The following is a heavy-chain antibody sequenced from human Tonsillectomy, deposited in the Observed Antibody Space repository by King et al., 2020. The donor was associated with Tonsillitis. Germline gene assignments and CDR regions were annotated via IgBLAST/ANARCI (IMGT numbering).Heavy chain of an antibody. CDR2: ISYDGSNK. Sequence: VQLVESGGGVVQPGRSLRLSCAASGFTFSSFAMHCVRQAPGKGMEWVAIISYDGSNKEYCDSVNGRFTISRDNSKNTLYLQMNSLRVEDTAVYYCARRDGALDYYYYGMDVWGQGTTVTVSS. CDR3: ARRDGALDYYYYGMDV. V-gene: IGHV3-30-3*01. CDR1: GFTFSSFA. D-gene: IGHD4-17*01. J-gene: IGHJ6*02.